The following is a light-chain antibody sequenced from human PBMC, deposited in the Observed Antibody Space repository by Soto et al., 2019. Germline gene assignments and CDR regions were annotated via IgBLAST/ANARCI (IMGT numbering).Light chain of an antibody. V-gene: IGLV1-44*01. CDR1: SSNIGSNT. J-gene: IGLJ3*02. CDR3: QSYDSSLSGSGV. Sequence: QPVLTQPPSASGTPGQRVTISCSGSSSNIGSNTVNWYQQLPGTAPKLLIYGNNNRPSGVPDRFSGSKSGTSASLAITGLQAEDEADYYCQSYDSSLSGSGVFGGGTKLTVL. CDR2: GNN.